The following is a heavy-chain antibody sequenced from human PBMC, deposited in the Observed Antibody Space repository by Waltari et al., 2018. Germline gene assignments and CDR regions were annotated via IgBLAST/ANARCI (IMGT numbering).Heavy chain of an antibody. CDR3: AGGDYSGTDYSDDDYMDV. D-gene: IGHD1-26*01. Sequence: QVQLVQSGAEVKKPGSSVTVSCKASGGTFSSYAISWVRQAPGQGIEWMGVICPRFGPANYAKTIQGKITMAGDELTRAAYMGLANLGSEDTAVYYCAGGDYSGTDYSDDDYMDVWGKGTPVTISS. V-gene: IGHV1-69*12. CDR2: ICPRFGPA. CDR1: GGTFSSYA. J-gene: IGHJ6*03.